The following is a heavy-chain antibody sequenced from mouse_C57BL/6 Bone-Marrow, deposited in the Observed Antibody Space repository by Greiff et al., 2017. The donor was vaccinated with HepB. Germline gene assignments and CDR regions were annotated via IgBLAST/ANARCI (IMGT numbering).Heavy chain of an antibody. Sequence: EVMLVESGGGLVQPGGSLKLSCAASGFTFSDYGMAWVRQAPRKGPEWVAFISNLAYSIYYADTVTGRFTISRENAKNTLYLEMSSLRSGDTAMYYCARLFITTVVSYWYFDVWGTGTTVTVSS. V-gene: IGHV5-15*01. D-gene: IGHD1-1*01. CDR3: ARLFITTVVSYWYFDV. J-gene: IGHJ1*03. CDR2: ISNLAYSI. CDR1: GFTFSDYG.